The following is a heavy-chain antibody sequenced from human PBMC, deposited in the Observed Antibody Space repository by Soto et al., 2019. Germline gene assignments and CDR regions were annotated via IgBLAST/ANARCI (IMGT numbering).Heavy chain of an antibody. D-gene: IGHD3-16*02. V-gene: IGHV4-31*03. CDR2: IYYSGST. Sequence: SETLSLTCTVSGGSISSGGYYWSWIRQHPGKGLECVGYIYYSGSTYYNPSLKSRVTISVDTSKNQFSLKLSSVTAADTAVYYCASEIVQAYNWFDPWGQGTLVTVSS. CDR1: GGSISSGGYY. CDR3: ASEIVQAYNWFDP. J-gene: IGHJ5*02.